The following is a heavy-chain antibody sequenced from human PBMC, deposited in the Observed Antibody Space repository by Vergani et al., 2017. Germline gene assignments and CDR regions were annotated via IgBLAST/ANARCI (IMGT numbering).Heavy chain of an antibody. CDR1: GFTFSGSA. D-gene: IGHD6-19*01. J-gene: IGHJ4*02. CDR2: IRSKANSYAT. V-gene: IGHV3-73*02. Sequence: EVQLVESGGGLVQPGGSLKLSCAASGFTFSGSAMHWVRQASGKGLEWVGRIRSKANSYATAYAASVKGRFTISRDDSKNTAYLQMNSLKTEDTAVYYCARSAGYSSGWYEDDYWGQGTLVTVSS. CDR3: ARSAGYSSGWYEDDY.